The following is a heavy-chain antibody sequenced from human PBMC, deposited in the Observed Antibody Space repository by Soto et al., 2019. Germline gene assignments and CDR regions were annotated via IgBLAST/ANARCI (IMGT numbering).Heavy chain of an antibody. CDR3: ARHRPPSVGAPYYFRG. CDR2: INPSDSYT. J-gene: IGHJ4*02. V-gene: IGHV5-10-1*01. Sequence: PGESLKISCKGSGYSFTNYWIIWVRQTPGKGLEWMGRINPSDSYTNYSPSFQGHVTISADKSISTAYLQWSSLKASDTAMYYCARHRPPSVGAPYYFRGWGQGTQVTVS. CDR1: GYSFTNYW. D-gene: IGHD3-10*02.